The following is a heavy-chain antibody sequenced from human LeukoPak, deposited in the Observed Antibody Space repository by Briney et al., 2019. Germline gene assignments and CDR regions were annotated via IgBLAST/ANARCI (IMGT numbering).Heavy chain of an antibody. CDR2: IFSSVGSV. V-gene: IGHV1-69*13. CDR3: ASRGDPGRLGEWTYYYMDV. D-gene: IGHD3-16*01. Sequence: SVKVSSKASGGNFNNYAISCVRQAPGQGLEWMGGIFSSVGSVSYAQKFQGRVTFTADQSTNTVYMDMNSLRSEDTAVYYCASRGDPGRLGEWTYYYMDVWGKGPTVAVSS. CDR1: GGNFNNYA. J-gene: IGHJ6*03.